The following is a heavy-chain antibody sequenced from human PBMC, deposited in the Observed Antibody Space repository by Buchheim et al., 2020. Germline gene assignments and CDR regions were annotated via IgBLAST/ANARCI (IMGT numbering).Heavy chain of an antibody. CDR2: AYHTGST. Sequence: QFQLQNSGPGLVKPSGTLSLTSVFSGESISNSDWWSWVRLPPGKGLEGIGEAYHTGSTNYNPSLKTQSTQPVEKPKTHFPPNLNSVTAADTALYFCARHMPEVTGFDCWGQGTL. CDR3: ARHMPEVTGFDC. J-gene: IGHJ4*02. D-gene: IGHD1-14*01. V-gene: IGHV4-4*02. CDR1: GESISNSDW.